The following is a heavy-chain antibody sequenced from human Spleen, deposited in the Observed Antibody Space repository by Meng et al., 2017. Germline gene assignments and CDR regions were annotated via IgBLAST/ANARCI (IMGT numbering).Heavy chain of an antibody. J-gene: IGHJ3*02. V-gene: IGHV1-8*03. CDR2: MNSNSGNT. Sequence: ASVTVSCKASGYTFTSYDINWVRQATGQGLEWMGWMNSNSGNTGYAQKFQGRVTITRNTSISTAYMELSSLRSEDTAVYYCARKQIKRPYISSWDVSPDAFDIWGQGTMVTV. D-gene: IGHD6-13*01. CDR1: GYTFTSYD. CDR3: ARKQIKRPYISSWDVSPDAFDI.